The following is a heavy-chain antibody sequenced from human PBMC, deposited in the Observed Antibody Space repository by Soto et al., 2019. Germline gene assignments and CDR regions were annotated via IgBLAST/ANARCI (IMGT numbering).Heavy chain of an antibody. J-gene: IGHJ5*02. D-gene: IGHD1-26*01. V-gene: IGHV5-51*01. CDR2: IHPGDSDT. CDR3: AKWPVGASRNWFDP. Sequence: PGESLKISCKGSGYSFTSSWIGWVRQMPGEGLEWIGIIHPGDSDTRYSPSFQGQVTISVDKSISTAYLQWSSLKASDTAMYYCAKWPVGASRNWFDPWGQGTLVTVSS. CDR1: GYSFTSSW.